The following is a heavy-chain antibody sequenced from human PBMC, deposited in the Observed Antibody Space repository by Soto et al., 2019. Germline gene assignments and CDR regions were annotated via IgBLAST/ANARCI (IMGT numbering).Heavy chain of an antibody. CDR3: ARDDILTGYYRGGYYYYGMDV. Sequence: ASETLSLTCTVSGGSISSYYWSWIRQPAGKGLEWIGRIYTSGSTNYNPSLKSRVTMSVDTSKNQFSLKLCSVTAADTAVYYCARDDILTGYYRGGYYYYGMDVWGQGTTVTVS. D-gene: IGHD3-9*01. V-gene: IGHV4-4*07. J-gene: IGHJ6*02. CDR1: GGSISSYY. CDR2: IYTSGST.